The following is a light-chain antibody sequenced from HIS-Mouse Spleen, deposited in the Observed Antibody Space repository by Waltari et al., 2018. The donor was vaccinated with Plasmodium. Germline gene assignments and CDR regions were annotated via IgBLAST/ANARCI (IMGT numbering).Light chain of an antibody. Sequence: EIVLTQSPGTLSLSPGERATLSCRASQSVSSSYLAWYQQKPGPAPRLLIYGAASRATGIPDRFSGSGSGTDFTLTISRLEPEDFAVYYCQQYGSSPYTVGQGTKLEIK. CDR3: QQYGSSPYT. CDR2: GAA. J-gene: IGKJ2*01. V-gene: IGKV3-20*01. CDR1: QSVSSSY.